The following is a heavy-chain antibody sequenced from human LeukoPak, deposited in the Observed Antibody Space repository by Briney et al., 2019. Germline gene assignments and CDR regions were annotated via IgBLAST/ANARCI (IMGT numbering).Heavy chain of an antibody. Sequence: PGGSLRLSCAVSGFTFSNSWMHWVRQAPGKGLVWVSRINTDGSSTSYADSVKGRFTISRGNAKNTLYLQMNSLRAEDTAVYYCAREIKPAAIWGQGTLVTVSS. V-gene: IGHV3-74*01. CDR2: INTDGSST. J-gene: IGHJ4*02. CDR3: AREIKPAAI. CDR1: GFTFSNSW. D-gene: IGHD2-2*01.